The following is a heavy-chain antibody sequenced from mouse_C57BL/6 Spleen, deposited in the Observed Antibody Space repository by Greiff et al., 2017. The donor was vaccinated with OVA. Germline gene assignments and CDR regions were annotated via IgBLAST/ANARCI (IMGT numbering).Heavy chain of an antibody. Sequence: VQLQQSGAELVRPWASVSLSCKASGFTFTDYEMHWVKQTPVHGLEWIGAIDPDTGGTAYNQKFQGMAILTADKSSSTAYMERRSLTSEDSAVYYGTNYDYDDYAMDYWGQGTSVTVSS. D-gene: IGHD2-4*01. CDR1: GFTFTDYE. CDR2: IDPDTGGT. CDR3: TNYDYDDYAMDY. J-gene: IGHJ4*01. V-gene: IGHV1-15*01.